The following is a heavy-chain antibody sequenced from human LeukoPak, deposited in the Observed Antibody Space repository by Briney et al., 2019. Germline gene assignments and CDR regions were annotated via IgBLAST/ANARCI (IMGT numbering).Heavy chain of an antibody. J-gene: IGHJ4*02. CDR3: ASSKSSSWYPFYFDF. CDR1: GYSFTSYW. D-gene: IGHD6-13*01. V-gene: IGHV5-51*01. Sequence: GESLKIPCKGSGYSFTSYWIGWVRQMPGKGLEWMGIIYPGDSDTRYSPSFQGQVTISADKSFSTAYLQWSSLKASDTAIYYCASSKSSSWYPFYFDFWGQGTLVTVSS. CDR2: IYPGDSDT.